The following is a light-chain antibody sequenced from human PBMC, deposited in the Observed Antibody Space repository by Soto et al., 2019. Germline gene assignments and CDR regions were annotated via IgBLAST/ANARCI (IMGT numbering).Light chain of an antibody. CDR3: QHYGRSPIT. Sequence: EIASTQSPGTLSLSPCEGATLSFRASQSVNSRLAWYQHKPGQAPRLLISGASSRATGIPDRFSGSGSATDFTLTISRLEPEDFALYYCQHYGRSPITFGQGTRLEIK. CDR2: GAS. V-gene: IGKV3-20*01. CDR1: QSVNSR. J-gene: IGKJ5*01.